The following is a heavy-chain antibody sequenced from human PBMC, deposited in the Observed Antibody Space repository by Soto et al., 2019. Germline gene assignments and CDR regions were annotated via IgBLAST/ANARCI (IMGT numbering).Heavy chain of an antibody. CDR3: ARLPGITTLRRDY. J-gene: IGHJ4*02. V-gene: IGHV4-39*01. CDR2: IYYTGST. Sequence: QLQLQESGPGLVKPSETLSLTCTVSGGSISSSSYYWGWIRQPPGKGLEWIGSIYYTGSTYYPPSLESRVTISVDTSKTQFSLKLSSVTAADTAVFYCARLPGITTLRRDYWGQGTLVTVSS. CDR1: GGSISSSSYY. D-gene: IGHD3-3*01.